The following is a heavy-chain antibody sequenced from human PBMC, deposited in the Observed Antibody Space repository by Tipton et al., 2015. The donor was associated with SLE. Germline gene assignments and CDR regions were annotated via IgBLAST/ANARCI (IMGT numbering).Heavy chain of an antibody. CDR2: IYTSGST. V-gene: IGHV4-61*09. D-gene: IGHD3-10*01. Sequence: LRLSCTVSGDSVNSGSYYWSWIRQPAGKGLEWIGHIYTSGSTNYNPSLKSRVTISVDTSKNQFSLKLSSVTAADTAVYYCARRYYYGSGRWDYFDYWGQGTLVTVSS. CDR3: ARRYYYGSGRWDYFDY. CDR1: GDSVNSGSYY. J-gene: IGHJ4*02.